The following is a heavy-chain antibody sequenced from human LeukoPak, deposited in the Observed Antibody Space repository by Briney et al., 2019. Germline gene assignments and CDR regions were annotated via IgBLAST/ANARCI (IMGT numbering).Heavy chain of an antibody. D-gene: IGHD6-19*01. Sequence: PSETLSLTCTVSGDSLINYYWSWLRQSPGKELEWIGYMYNRGSTIYNPSLKSRVTISTDTSKNQFSLRLTSVTAADTAVYYCARAEKAVTGTLDSWGQGTLITVSS. V-gene: IGHV4-59*01. CDR3: ARAEKAVTGTLDS. J-gene: IGHJ4*02. CDR2: MYNRGST. CDR1: GDSLINYY.